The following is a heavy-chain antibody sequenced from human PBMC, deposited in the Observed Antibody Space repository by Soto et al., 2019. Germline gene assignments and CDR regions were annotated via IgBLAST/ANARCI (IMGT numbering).Heavy chain of an antibody. CDR3: ARAYGSGSSDYYYGMDV. Sequence: PSETLSLTYTVSGGSISSYYWSWIRQPPGKGLEWIGYIYYSGSTNYNPSLKSRVTISVDTSKNQFSLKLSSVTAADTAVYYCARAYGSGSSDYYYGMDVWGQGTTVTVSS. D-gene: IGHD3-10*01. CDR1: GGSISSYY. J-gene: IGHJ6*02. CDR2: IYYSGST. V-gene: IGHV4-59*01.